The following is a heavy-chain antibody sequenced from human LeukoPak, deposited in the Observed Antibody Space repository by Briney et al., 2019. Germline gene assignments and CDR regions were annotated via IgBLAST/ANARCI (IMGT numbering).Heavy chain of an antibody. Sequence: GGSLRLSCAASGFTFSSNYMSWVRQAPGKGLEWVAVIYSGGSTYYAASVKGRFTISRDNSKNTLYLQMNSLRAEDTAVYYCARSYDSSGYYFDYWGQGTLVTVSS. CDR3: ARSYDSSGYYFDY. CDR1: GFTFSSNY. J-gene: IGHJ4*02. D-gene: IGHD3-22*01. CDR2: IYSGGST. V-gene: IGHV3-53*01.